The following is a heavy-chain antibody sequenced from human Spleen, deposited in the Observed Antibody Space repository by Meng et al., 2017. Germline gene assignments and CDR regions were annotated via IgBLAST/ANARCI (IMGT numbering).Heavy chain of an antibody. Sequence: GESLKISCAASGFTFSNAWMTWVRQAPGKGLEWIGRMKSNVDGGNVDYAAAVKCRFFISRDDSEHTFYLRMDSLKTEDTAVYYCYGHVDYWGHGTLVTVSS. D-gene: IGHD4-17*01. J-gene: IGHJ4*01. CDR1: GFTFSNAW. V-gene: IGHV3-15*01. CDR3: YGHVDY. CDR2: MKSNVDGGNV.